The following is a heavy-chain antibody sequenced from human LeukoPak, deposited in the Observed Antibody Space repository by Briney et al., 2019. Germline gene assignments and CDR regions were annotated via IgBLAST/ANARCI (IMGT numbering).Heavy chain of an antibody. CDR1: GGSLSSGGYY. J-gene: IGHJ4*02. Sequence: SQTLSLTCTVSGGSLSSGGYYWSWIRQHPGKGLEWIGYIYYSGSTYYNPSLKSRVTISVDTSKNQFSLKLSSVTAADTAVYYCARTMVRGVILDDYWGQGTLVTVSS. CDR2: IYYSGST. D-gene: IGHD3-10*01. CDR3: ARTMVRGVILDDY. V-gene: IGHV4-31*02.